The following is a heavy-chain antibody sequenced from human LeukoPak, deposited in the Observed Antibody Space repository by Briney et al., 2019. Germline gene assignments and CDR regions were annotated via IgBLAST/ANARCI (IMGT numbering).Heavy chain of an antibody. V-gene: IGHV3-9*01. CDR1: GFTFDDYA. J-gene: IGHJ4*02. Sequence: GGSLRLSCAAFGFTFDDYAMHWVRQAPGKGLEWVSGISWNSGSIGYADSVKGRFTISRDNAKNSRYLQMNSLRAEDTALYYCAKGGYGSGSYLDYWGQGTLVTVSS. CDR3: AKGGYGSGSYLDY. D-gene: IGHD3-10*01. CDR2: ISWNSGSI.